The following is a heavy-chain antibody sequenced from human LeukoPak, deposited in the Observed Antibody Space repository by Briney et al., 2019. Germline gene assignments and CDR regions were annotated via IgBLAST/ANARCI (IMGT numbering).Heavy chain of an antibody. V-gene: IGHV3-21*01. J-gene: IGHJ4*02. Sequence: GGSLRLSCAASGFTFSSYSMNWVRQAPGKGLEWVSSISSSSSYIYYADSVKGRFTISRDNAKNSLYLQMSSLRAEDTAVYYCASYSNYGGPFDYWGQGTLVTVSS. CDR3: ASYSNYGGPFDY. D-gene: IGHD4-11*01. CDR1: GFTFSSYS. CDR2: ISSSSSYI.